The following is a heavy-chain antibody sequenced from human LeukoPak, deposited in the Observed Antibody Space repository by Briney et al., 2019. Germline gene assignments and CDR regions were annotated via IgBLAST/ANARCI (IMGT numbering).Heavy chain of an antibody. D-gene: IGHD6-13*01. CDR3: ARGYSSSWYGHFDY. CDR2: ISYDRSNK. Sequence: GRSLRLSCAASGFTFGSYAMHWVRQAPGKGLEWVAVISYDRSNKYYADSVKGRFTISRDNSKNTLYLQMNSLRAEDTAVYYCARGYSSSWYGHFDYWGQGTLVTVSS. J-gene: IGHJ4*02. CDR1: GFTFGSYA. V-gene: IGHV3-30-3*01.